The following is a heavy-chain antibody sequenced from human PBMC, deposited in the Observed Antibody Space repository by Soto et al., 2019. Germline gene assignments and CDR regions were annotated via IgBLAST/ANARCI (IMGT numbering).Heavy chain of an antibody. Sequence: QVQLVQSGAEVKKPGASVKVSCKASGYTFTTYFMHWVRQAPGQGLEWMGIINPRGGTTTYAQKFQGRVTVTSDTSTSTVFLELSSLRFEDTAIYYCARDQYCSATSCGSFDYWGQGTLVTVSS. V-gene: IGHV1-46*01. CDR1: GYTFTTYF. J-gene: IGHJ4*02. CDR2: INPRGGTT. D-gene: IGHD2-2*01. CDR3: ARDQYCSATSCGSFDY.